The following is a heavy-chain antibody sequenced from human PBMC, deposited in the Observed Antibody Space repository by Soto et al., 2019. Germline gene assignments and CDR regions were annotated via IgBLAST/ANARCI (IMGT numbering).Heavy chain of an antibody. V-gene: IGHV3-23*01. Sequence: PGGSLRLSCAASGFTFSSYAMSWVRQAPGKGLEWVSAISGSGGSTYYADSVKGRFTISRDNSENTLYLQMNSLRAEDTAVYYCAKEPLWFGDEEIDYWGQGTLVTVSS. J-gene: IGHJ4*02. D-gene: IGHD3-10*01. CDR1: GFTFSSYA. CDR3: AKEPLWFGDEEIDY. CDR2: ISGSGGST.